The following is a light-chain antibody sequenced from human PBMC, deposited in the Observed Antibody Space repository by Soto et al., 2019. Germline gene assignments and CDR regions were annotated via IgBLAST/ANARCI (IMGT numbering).Light chain of an antibody. Sequence: DIQMTQSPSSLSASVEDRVIITCRASQSISNHLNWYQQKPGKAPKLLIFAASSLQSGVPSRFSGSRSGPDFTLTISSLQPEDFATYYCQQSYSIPPTFGQGTKVDIK. CDR3: QQSYSIPPT. CDR2: AAS. V-gene: IGKV1-39*01. J-gene: IGKJ1*01. CDR1: QSISNH.